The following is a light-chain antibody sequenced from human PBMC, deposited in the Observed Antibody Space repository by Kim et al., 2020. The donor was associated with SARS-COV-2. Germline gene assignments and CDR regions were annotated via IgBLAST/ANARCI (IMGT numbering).Light chain of an antibody. CDR2: STS. V-gene: IGKV1D-16*01. Sequence: ISGWLAWYQQKPEKAPKSLIYSTSTLQSGVPSRFSGSRSGTDFTLTITNLQPEDFATYYCQQYTTYPLTFVGGTKVDIK. CDR3: QQYTTYPLT. J-gene: IGKJ4*01. CDR1: ISGW.